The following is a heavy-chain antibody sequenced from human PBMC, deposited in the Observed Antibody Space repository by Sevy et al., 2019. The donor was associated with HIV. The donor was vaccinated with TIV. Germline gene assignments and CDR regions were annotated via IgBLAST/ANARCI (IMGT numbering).Heavy chain of an antibody. CDR1: GYTFNNYG. Sequence: ASVKVSCKTSGYTFNNYGISWVREAPGQGLEWMGWISVYGETNYAQKVQDRLTVTTDPSTATAYMELRSLRSDDTAVYYCARGLYFDFGAYWGQGTLVTVYS. D-gene: IGHD3-10*01. V-gene: IGHV1-18*01. CDR3: ARGLYFDFGAY. CDR2: ISVYGET. J-gene: IGHJ4*02.